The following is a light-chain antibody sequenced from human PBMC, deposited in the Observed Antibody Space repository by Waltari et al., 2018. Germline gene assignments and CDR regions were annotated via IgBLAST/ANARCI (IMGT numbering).Light chain of an antibody. Sequence: DIQMTQSPSSLSASVGDRVTITCRASQWISNYFNWYQQKPGKAPNHMIYAASTLQSGVPSRFSGSGSETDFTLTISSLQPEDFATYYCQQIYNAPLTFGLGTKVDIK. CDR3: QQIYNAPLT. CDR2: AAS. J-gene: IGKJ3*01. V-gene: IGKV1-39*01. CDR1: QWISNY.